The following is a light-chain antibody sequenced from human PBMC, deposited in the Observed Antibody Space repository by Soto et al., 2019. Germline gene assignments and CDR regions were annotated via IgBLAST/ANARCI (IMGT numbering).Light chain of an antibody. Sequence: QYVLTQPASVSGSPGQSITISCTGSNSDIGRYDHVSWYQHHPGRAPKLLISEVTKRPSGISDRFSGSKSGYTASLTISGLQAEDEADYYCNSHTSGDFWVFGTGTKLTVL. CDR2: EVT. CDR3: NSHTSGDFWV. V-gene: IGLV2-14*01. J-gene: IGLJ1*01. CDR1: NSDIGRYDH.